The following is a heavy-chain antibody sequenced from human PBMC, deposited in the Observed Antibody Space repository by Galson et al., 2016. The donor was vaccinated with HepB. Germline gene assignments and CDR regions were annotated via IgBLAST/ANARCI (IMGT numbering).Heavy chain of an antibody. Sequence: SLRLSCAASGFELSHYAMHWVRQAPGKGLEWVASISTRRTTYYSDSVQGRFTISRDNSNNTLYLQMNGLRAEDTAVYYCAKERLVRRIFDHWGQGTLLTVS. V-gene: IGHV3-23*01. J-gene: IGHJ4*02. CDR2: ISTRRTT. CDR1: GFELSHYA. D-gene: IGHD1-1*01. CDR3: AKERLVRRIFDH.